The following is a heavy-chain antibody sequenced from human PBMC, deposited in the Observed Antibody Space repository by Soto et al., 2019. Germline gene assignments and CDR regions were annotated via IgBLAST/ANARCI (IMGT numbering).Heavy chain of an antibody. D-gene: IGHD5-12*01. V-gene: IGHV4-34*01. CDR2: INHSGST. CDR3: ARWANYFDY. Sequence: PSETLSLTCAVYGGSFSGFYWSWIRQPPGKGLEWIGEINHSGSTNYNPSLKSRVTKSVDTSRNQLSLKLSSVTAADTAVYYCARWANYFDYWGQGTLVTVSS. J-gene: IGHJ4*02. CDR1: GGSFSGFY.